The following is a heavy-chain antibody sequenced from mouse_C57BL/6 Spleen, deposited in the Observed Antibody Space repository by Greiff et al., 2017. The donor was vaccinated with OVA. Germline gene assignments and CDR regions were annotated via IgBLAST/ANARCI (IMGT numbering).Heavy chain of an antibody. D-gene: IGHD1-1*01. J-gene: IGHJ4*01. CDR3: AIYYGSSYGYAMDY. CDR1: GFTFSDYG. CDR2: ISSGSSTI. V-gene: IGHV5-17*01. Sequence: EVQVVESGGGLVKPGGSLKLSCAASGFTFSDYGMHWVRQAPEKGLEWVAYISSGSSTIYYADTVKGRFTISRDNAKNTLFLQMTSLRSEDTAMYYCAIYYGSSYGYAMDYWGQGTSVTVSS.